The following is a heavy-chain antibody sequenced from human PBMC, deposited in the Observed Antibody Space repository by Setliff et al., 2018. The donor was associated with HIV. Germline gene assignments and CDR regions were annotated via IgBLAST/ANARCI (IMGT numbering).Heavy chain of an antibody. V-gene: IGHV3-13*01. CDR1: GFTFSRYD. CDR2: IGTSGDT. D-gene: IGHD3-22*01. Sequence: GGSLRLSCAASGFTFSRYDMHWVRQGTGEGLEWVSVIGTSGDTYYPGSVKGRFTISRENAKNSLYLQMNSLRAGDTAVYYCARALYYYDTTPALSSAFDIWGQGTMVTVSS. J-gene: IGHJ3*02. CDR3: ARALYYYDTTPALSSAFDI.